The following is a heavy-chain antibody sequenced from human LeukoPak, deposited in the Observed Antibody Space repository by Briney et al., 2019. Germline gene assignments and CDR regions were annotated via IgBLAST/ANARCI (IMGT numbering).Heavy chain of an antibody. CDR2: IRYDGSNK. V-gene: IGHV3-30*02. CDR3: AKGAMITFGGATPFDY. J-gene: IGHJ4*02. CDR1: GFTFSSYA. D-gene: IGHD3-16*01. Sequence: GGSLRLSCAASGFTFSSYAMSWVRQAPGKGLEWVAFIRYDGSNKYYADSVKGRFTISRDNSKNTLYLQMNSLRAEDTAVYYCAKGAMITFGGATPFDYWGQGTLVTVSS.